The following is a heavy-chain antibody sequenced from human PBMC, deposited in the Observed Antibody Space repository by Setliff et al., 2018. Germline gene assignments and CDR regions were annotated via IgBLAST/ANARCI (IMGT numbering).Heavy chain of an antibody. CDR1: GGIFNSFS. Sequence: SVKGSCKASGGIFNSFSITWVRQAPGQGLEWMGRIIPLFETTNYVEKFQGRVTITADKSTSTAYMELSRLTSEDTAVYYCALEYSNSSPTVYYYMDVWGKGTTVTAP. CDR2: IIPLFETT. V-gene: IGHV1-69*06. CDR3: ALEYSNSSPTVYYYMDV. D-gene: IGHD6-6*01. J-gene: IGHJ6*03.